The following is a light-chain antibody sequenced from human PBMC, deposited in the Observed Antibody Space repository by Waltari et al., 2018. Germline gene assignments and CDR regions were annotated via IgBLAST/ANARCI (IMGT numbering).Light chain of an antibody. CDR2: DVS. J-gene: IGKJ5*01. V-gene: IGKV3-20*01. CDR1: QSLSGDY. Sequence: EIVLTQSPGTLSLSPGERVTLSCRASQSLSGDYVAWYQQKPGQAPRLLCYDVSRRANGIPDRFSGSGSGTDFTITISRLEPGDFAVYYCQRYGKSPFAFGKGKRLEIK. CDR3: QRYGKSPFA.